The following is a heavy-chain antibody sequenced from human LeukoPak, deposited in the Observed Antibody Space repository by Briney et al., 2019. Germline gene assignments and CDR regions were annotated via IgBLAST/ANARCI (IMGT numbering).Heavy chain of an antibody. Sequence: GGSLRLSCVASGFTFSNYEMNWVRQAPGKGPEWVSYITKTGNGKYYADSVKGRFTVSRDDANKSLYLQMDSLGAEDTAVYYCVREGSLDDFDYWGQGTLVTVSS. J-gene: IGHJ4*02. V-gene: IGHV3-48*03. CDR3: VREGSLDDFDY. D-gene: IGHD3-9*01. CDR1: GFTFSNYE. CDR2: ITKTGNGK.